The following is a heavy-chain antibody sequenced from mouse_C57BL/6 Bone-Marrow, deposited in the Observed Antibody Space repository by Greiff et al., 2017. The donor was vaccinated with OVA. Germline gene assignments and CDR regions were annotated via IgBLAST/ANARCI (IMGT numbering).Heavy chain of an antibody. J-gene: IGHJ4*01. Sequence: EVQLQQSGAELVKPGASVKLSCTASGFNIKDYYMHWVKQRTEQGLEWIGRIDPEDGETKYAPKFQGKATLTVDKSSSTAYMELRSLTSEDSAVYYCSMITTSDYYAMDYWGQGTSVTVSS. D-gene: IGHD2-4*01. CDR3: SMITTSDYYAMDY. V-gene: IGHV14-2*01. CDR2: IDPEDGET. CDR1: GFNIKDYY.